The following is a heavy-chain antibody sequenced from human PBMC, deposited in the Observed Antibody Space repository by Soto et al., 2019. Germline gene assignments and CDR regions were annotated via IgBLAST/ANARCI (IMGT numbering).Heavy chain of an antibody. Sequence: QVQLVQSGAEVKKPGASVKVSCKASGYTFTGYDMHWVRQAPGQGLEWMGWINPNSGGTNYAQKFQGWVTMTRDTSISTATRELSRLRCDDTAEYYCARGDPSTIFRRVPDCCYNVMDFWGQGTPVTVSS. CDR1: GYTFTGYD. V-gene: IGHV1-2*04. CDR2: INPNSGGT. D-gene: IGHD3-3*01. J-gene: IGHJ6*02. CDR3: ARGDPSTIFRRVPDCCYNVMDF.